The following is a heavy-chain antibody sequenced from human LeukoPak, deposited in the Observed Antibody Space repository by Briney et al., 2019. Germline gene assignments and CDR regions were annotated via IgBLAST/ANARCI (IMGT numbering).Heavy chain of an antibody. CDR3: AKGLWFGEPLGGY. D-gene: IGHD3-10*01. CDR1: GLTFSSYY. J-gene: IGHJ4*02. CDR2: IKPDGYEK. V-gene: IGHV3-7*01. Sequence: PGGSLRLSCAASGLTFSSYYMSWVRQAPGKGLEWVANIKPDGYEKYYVDSVKGRFTISRDNSKNTLYLQMNSLRAEDTAVYYCAKGLWFGEPLGGYWGQGTLVTVSS.